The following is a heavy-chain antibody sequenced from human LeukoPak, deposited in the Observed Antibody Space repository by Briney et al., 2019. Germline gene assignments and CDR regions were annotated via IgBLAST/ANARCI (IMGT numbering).Heavy chain of an antibody. Sequence: GGSLRLSCAASGFSVSSNYMSWVRQAPGKGLEWVSVIYSGDRTYYADSVKGRFTISRDSSKNTLYLQMNNLRVEDTAVYYCERVSMSQYWGQGTLVTVSS. V-gene: IGHV3-53*01. J-gene: IGHJ4*02. CDR3: ERVSMSQY. CDR2: IYSGDRT. D-gene: IGHD5/OR15-5a*01. CDR1: GFSVSSNY.